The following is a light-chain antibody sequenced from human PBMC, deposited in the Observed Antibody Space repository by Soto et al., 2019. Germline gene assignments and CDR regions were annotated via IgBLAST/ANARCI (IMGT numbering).Light chain of an antibody. CDR1: QSISSW. Sequence: DIQMTQSPSTLSASVGDRVTITCRASQSISSWLAWYQQKPGKAPKPLIYKASSLESGVPSRFSGSGSGTEFALTITSLQPDDFATYYCKQYNSYPYTFGQGTKLEIK. CDR3: KQYNSYPYT. J-gene: IGKJ2*01. V-gene: IGKV1-5*03. CDR2: KAS.